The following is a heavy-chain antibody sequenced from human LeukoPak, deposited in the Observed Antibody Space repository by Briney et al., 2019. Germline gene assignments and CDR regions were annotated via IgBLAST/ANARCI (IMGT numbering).Heavy chain of an antibody. CDR3: ARDGVAGGFDY. CDR1: GFTFGRHW. Sequence: GGSLRLSCAASGFTFGRHWMSWVRQAPGKGLEWVAHMNQGGSETTNVDSVKGRFTISRDDAKNLVFLQMNSLRVEDTAVYYCARDGVAGGFDYWGQGTLVTVSS. CDR2: MNQGGSET. V-gene: IGHV3-7*01. D-gene: IGHD6-19*01. J-gene: IGHJ4*02.